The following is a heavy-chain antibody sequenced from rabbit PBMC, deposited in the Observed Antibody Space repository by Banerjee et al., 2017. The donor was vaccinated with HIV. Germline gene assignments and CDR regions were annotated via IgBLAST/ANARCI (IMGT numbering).Heavy chain of an antibody. Sequence: QEQLVESGGGLVQPEGSLTLTCKASGSDISSNAMCWVRQAPGKGLEWIGMIHIGSGWTSYASWAKGRFTISKTSSTTVTLQMTSLTAADTATYFCARESYAGYAYGLWGPGTLVTVS. CDR2: IHIGSGWT. CDR3: ARESYAGYAYGL. CDR1: GSDISSNA. D-gene: IGHD6-1*01. J-gene: IGHJ6*01. V-gene: IGHV1S45*01.